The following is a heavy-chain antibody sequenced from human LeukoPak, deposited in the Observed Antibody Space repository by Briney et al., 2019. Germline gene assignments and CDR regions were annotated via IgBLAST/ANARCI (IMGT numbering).Heavy chain of an antibody. CDR2: INHSGST. CDR3: ASLPIAAAGTWTYYFDY. V-gene: IGHV4-34*01. CDR1: GGSFSGYY. Sequence: SETLSLTCAVYGGSFSGYYWSWIRQPPGKGLEWIGEINHSGSTNYNPSLKSRVTISVDTSKNQFSLKLSSVTAADTAVYYCASLPIAAAGTWTYYFDYWGQGTLVTVSP. J-gene: IGHJ4*02. D-gene: IGHD6-13*01.